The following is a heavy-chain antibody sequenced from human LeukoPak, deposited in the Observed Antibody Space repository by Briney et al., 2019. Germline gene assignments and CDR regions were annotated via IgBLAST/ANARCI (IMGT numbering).Heavy chain of an antibody. D-gene: IGHD3-10*01. V-gene: IGHV4-61*02. CDR2: ISSSGST. CDR3: ARDPGLMVRGSRRGYDGNYYYMDV. Sequence: SETLSLTCTVSGDSISSGDYYWSWIRQPAGKGLEWIGRISSSGSTNYNPSLKSRVTISVDTSKNQFSLKLSSVTAADTAVYYCARDPGLMVRGSRRGYDGNYYYMDVWGKGTTVTISS. CDR1: GDSISSGDYY. J-gene: IGHJ6*03.